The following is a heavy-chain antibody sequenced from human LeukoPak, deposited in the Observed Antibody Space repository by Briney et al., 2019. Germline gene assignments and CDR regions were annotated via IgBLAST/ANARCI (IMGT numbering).Heavy chain of an antibody. D-gene: IGHD1-26*01. CDR3: AKDREIDGEWELLACDY. J-gene: IGHJ4*02. V-gene: IGHV1-69*04. Sequence: ASVKVSCKASGGTFSSYAISWVRQAPGQGLEWMGRIIPILGIANYAQKFQGRVTITADKSTSTAYMELSSLRAEDTAVYYCAKDREIDGEWELLACDYWGQGTLVTVSS. CDR1: GGTFSSYA. CDR2: IIPILGIA.